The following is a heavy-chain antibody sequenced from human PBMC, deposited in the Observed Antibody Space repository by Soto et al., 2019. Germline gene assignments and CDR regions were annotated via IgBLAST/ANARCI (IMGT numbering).Heavy chain of an antibody. CDR3: ARDQVY. Sequence: QVQLVQSGAEVTKPGSSVKVSCKASRGTFSSYTISWVRQAPGQGLEWMGRIIPILGVANYAQKFQGRVTITADKSTNTTYMEVSSLRSEDTAMYYCARDQVYWGQGTLVTVSS. CDR2: IIPILGVA. V-gene: IGHV1-69*08. J-gene: IGHJ4*02. CDR1: RGTFSSYT.